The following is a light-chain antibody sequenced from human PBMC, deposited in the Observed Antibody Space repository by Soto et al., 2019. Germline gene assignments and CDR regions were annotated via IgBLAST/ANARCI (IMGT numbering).Light chain of an antibody. V-gene: IGKV3-20*01. Sequence: EIVLTQSPGTLSLSPGERATLACRASQSVRNNCLAWYQQKPGQAPRLLIYGASTRATGIPDRFSGSGSGTEFTLTIIRLEPEDFAMYYCQRYGGSSPRFIFVPGPKVDIK. CDR1: QSVRNNC. CDR2: GAS. J-gene: IGKJ3*01. CDR3: QRYGGSSPRFI.